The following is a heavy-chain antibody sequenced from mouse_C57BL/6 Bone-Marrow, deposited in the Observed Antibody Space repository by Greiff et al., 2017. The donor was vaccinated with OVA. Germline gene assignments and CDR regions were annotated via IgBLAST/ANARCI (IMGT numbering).Heavy chain of an antibody. D-gene: IGHD1-1*01. CDR1: GFTFSSYG. CDR2: ISSGGSYT. CDR3: ARHIDYGSSYAMDY. J-gene: IGHJ4*01. V-gene: IGHV5-6*02. Sequence: EVKLVESGGDLVKPGGSLKLSCAASGFTFSSYGMSWVRQTPGKRLEWVATISSGGSYTYYPDSVKGRFTISRDNAKNTLYLQMSSLKSEDTAMYYCARHIDYGSSYAMDYWGQGTSVTVSS.